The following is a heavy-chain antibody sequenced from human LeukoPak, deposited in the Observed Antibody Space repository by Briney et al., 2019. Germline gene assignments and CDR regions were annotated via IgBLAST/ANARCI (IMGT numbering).Heavy chain of an antibody. CDR3: ARTTPYYYGMDV. CDR2: IYYSGST. J-gene: IGHJ6*02. CDR1: GGSISSYY. V-gene: IGHV4-59*01. D-gene: IGHD4-17*01. Sequence: SETLSLACTVSGGSISSYYWSWIRQPPGKGLEWIGYIYYSGSTNYNPSLKSRVTISVDTSKNQFSLKLSSVTAADTAVYYCARTTPYYYGMDVWAKGPRSPSP.